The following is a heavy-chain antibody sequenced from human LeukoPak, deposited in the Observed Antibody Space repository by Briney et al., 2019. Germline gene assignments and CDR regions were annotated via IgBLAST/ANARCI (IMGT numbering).Heavy chain of an antibody. J-gene: IGHJ4*02. D-gene: IGHD3/OR15-3a*01. V-gene: IGHV3-30-3*01. CDR2: ISYDGSNK. CDR3: ARDYVAGLGGFDY. Sequence: GGSLRLSCAASGFTFSSYAMHWVRQAPGKGLEWMAVISYDGSNKYYADSVKGRFTISRDNSKNTLYLQMNSLRAEDTAVYYCARDYVAGLGGFDYWGQGTLVTVSS. CDR1: GFTFSSYA.